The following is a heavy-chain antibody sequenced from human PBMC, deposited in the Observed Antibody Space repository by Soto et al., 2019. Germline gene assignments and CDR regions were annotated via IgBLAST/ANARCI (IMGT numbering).Heavy chain of an antibody. CDR3: ATYCSSTSCYVWDKYFDY. V-gene: IGHV3-11*01. J-gene: IGHJ4*02. Sequence: PGGSLRLSCAASGFTFSDYYMSWIRQAPGKGLEWVSYISSSGSTIYYADSVKGRFTISRDNAKNSLYLQMNSLRAEDTALFYCATYCSSTSCYVWDKYFDYWGQGTLVTVSS. D-gene: IGHD2-2*01. CDR1: GFTFSDYY. CDR2: ISSSGSTI.